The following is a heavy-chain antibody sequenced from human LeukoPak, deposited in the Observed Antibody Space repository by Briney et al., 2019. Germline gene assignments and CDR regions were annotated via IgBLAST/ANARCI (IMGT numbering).Heavy chain of an antibody. CDR1: GFTFSSYG. J-gene: IGHJ4*02. Sequence: GGSLRLSCAASGFTFSSYGMHWVRQAPGKGLEWVAVIWYDGSNKYYADSVKGRFTISRDNSKNTLYLQMNSLGAEDTAVYYCAREAWSIAAPTHFDYWGQGTLVTVSS. CDR2: IWYDGSNK. CDR3: AREAWSIAAPTHFDY. V-gene: IGHV3-33*01. D-gene: IGHD6-6*01.